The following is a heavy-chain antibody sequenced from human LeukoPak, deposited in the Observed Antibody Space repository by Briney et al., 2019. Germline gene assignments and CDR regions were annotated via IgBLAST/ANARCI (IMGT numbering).Heavy chain of an antibody. CDR3: ARAYQPLGGLSFPDS. CDR2: INTNTGNP. Sequence: ASVKVSCKASGYTFTTYAMNWVRQAPGQGLEWMGWINTNTGNPACAQGFTGRFVFSLDTSVSTAYLQISSLKAEDTAVYYCARAYQPLGGLSFPDSWGQGTLVTVSS. J-gene: IGHJ5*01. V-gene: IGHV7-4-1*02. CDR1: GYTFTTYA. D-gene: IGHD3-16*02.